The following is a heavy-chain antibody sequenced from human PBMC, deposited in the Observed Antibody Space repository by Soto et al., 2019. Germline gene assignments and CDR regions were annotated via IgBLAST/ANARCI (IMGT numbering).Heavy chain of an antibody. CDR2: IKQDGSEG. D-gene: IGHD6-6*01. CDR1: GFTLSSYW. CDR3: AKVGSSSSARFDY. Sequence: GGSLRLSCVASGFTLSSYWMSWVRQAPGKGLEWVGNIKQDGSEGYYVDSVKGRFTMSRDNAKNSLYLQMNNPRAEDTALYYCAKVGSSSSARFDYWGRGTLVTVSS. V-gene: IGHV3-7*03. J-gene: IGHJ4*02.